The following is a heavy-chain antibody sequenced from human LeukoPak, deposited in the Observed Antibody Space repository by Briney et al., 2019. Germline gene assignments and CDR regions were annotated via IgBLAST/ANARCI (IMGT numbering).Heavy chain of an antibody. D-gene: IGHD3-3*01. CDR3: ARQTHYDLGAFDI. V-gene: IGHV5-51*01. J-gene: IGHJ3*02. CDR2: IYPGDSDT. CDR1: GYSFTSNW. Sequence: GESLKISCKGSGYSFTSNWIGWVRQMPGKGLEWMGIIYPGDSDTRSSPSFQGQVTISADKSISTAYLQWSSLKTSDTAMYYCARQTHYDLGAFDIWGQGTMVTVSS.